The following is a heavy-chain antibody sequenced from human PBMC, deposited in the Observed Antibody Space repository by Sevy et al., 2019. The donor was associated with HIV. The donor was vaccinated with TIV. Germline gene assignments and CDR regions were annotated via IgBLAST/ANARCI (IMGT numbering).Heavy chain of an antibody. CDR1: GFSLNSFW. Sequence: LSLTCAASGFSLNSFWMNWVRQTPGKGLEWVANINQNGSVTYYVDSVKGRFTISRDNSRNLLYLQMTSLRVEDMALYYCVRAVATNGSFWGQGTLVTVSS. CDR2: INQNGSVT. CDR3: VRAVATNGSF. V-gene: IGHV3-7*01. D-gene: IGHD2-15*01. J-gene: IGHJ4*02.